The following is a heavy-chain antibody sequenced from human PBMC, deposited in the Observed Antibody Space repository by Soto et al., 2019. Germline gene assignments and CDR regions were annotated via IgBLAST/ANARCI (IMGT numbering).Heavy chain of an antibody. CDR3: AKDGLSNSPSAIDY. CDR1: GFTFSNCG. J-gene: IGHJ4*02. Sequence: GGSLRLSCAASGFTFSNCGMSWVRQAPGKGLDWVAGISGSGRNTHYADSVKGRFTISRDNSKNTLFLQMNSLRADDTAIYYCAKDGLSNSPSAIDYWGQGTPVPVSS. V-gene: IGHV3-23*01. D-gene: IGHD1-1*01. CDR2: ISGSGRNT.